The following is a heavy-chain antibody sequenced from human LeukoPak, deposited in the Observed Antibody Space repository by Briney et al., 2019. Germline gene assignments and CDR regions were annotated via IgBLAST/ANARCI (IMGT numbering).Heavy chain of an antibody. CDR1: EVTFSDSA. V-gene: IGHV3-73*01. Sequence: PGGSLRLSCAASEVTFSDSAIHWVRQASGKGLEWVGRIRSKPQSYATAYDESLKGRFTISRDDSKNTAYLQMSSLKIEDTAVYYCTRVGPSTVVDYWGQGTQVTVSS. J-gene: IGHJ4*02. CDR3: TRVGPSTVVDY. D-gene: IGHD1-26*01. CDR2: IRSKPQSYAT.